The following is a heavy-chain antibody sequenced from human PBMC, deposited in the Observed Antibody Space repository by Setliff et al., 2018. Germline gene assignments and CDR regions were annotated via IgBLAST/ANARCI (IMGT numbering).Heavy chain of an antibody. Sequence: ASVKVSCKASGYTFTGYYMHWVRQAPGQGLEWMGWINPNSGGTNYAQKFQGRVTMTRDTSISTAYMELSRLRSDGTAVYYCARDLGGIWKTYFDYWGQGTLVTVSS. CDR2: INPNSGGT. V-gene: IGHV1-2*02. D-gene: IGHD1-1*01. CDR3: ARDLGGIWKTYFDY. J-gene: IGHJ4*02. CDR1: GYTFTGYY.